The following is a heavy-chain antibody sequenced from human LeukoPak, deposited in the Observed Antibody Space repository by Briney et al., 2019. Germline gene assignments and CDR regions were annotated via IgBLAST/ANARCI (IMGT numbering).Heavy chain of an antibody. V-gene: IGHV6-1*01. J-gene: IGHJ4*02. CDR2: TYYRSKWYN. Sequence: SQTLSLTCAISGDSVSSNSAAWNWIRQSPSRGLEWLGRTYYRSKWYNDYAVSVKSRITINPDTTKNQFSLHLNSVTPEDTAVYYCGRVEGGSGWFNYWGQGTLVTVSS. CDR1: GDSVSSNSAA. CDR3: GRVEGGSGWFNY. D-gene: IGHD6-19*01.